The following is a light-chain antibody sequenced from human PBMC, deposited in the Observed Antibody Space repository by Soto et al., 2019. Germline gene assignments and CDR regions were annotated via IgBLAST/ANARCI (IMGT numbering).Light chain of an antibody. CDR1: SSNIGSNY. V-gene: IGLV1-47*01. CDR3: AAWDDSLSGRV. J-gene: IGLJ3*02. Sequence: QSVLTQPPSASGTPGQRVTISCSGSSSNIGSNYVYWYQQLPGTAPKLLIYRNNQRPSGVPDRFSGSKSGTSASLAISGLRSEDEADYYCAAWDDSLSGRVFGGATKVTVL. CDR2: RNN.